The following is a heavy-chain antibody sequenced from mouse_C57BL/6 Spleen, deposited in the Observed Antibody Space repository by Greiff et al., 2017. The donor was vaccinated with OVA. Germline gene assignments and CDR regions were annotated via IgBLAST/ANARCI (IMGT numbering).Heavy chain of an antibody. Sequence: VQLKQSGPELVKPGASVKISCKASGYSFTDYNMNWVKQSNGKSLEWIGVINPNYGTTSYNQKFKGKATLTVDQSSSTAYMQLNSLTSEDSAVYYCARAYGSPSYWYFDVWGTGTTVTVSS. J-gene: IGHJ1*03. CDR3: ARAYGSPSYWYFDV. V-gene: IGHV1-39*01. D-gene: IGHD1-1*01. CDR2: INPNYGTT. CDR1: GYSFTDYN.